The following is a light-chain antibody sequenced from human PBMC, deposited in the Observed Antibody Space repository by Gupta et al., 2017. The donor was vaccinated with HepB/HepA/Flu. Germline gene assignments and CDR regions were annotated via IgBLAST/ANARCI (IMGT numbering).Light chain of an antibody. V-gene: IGKV3-15*01. J-gene: IGKJ1*01. CDR2: GAS. CDR3: QQYNNWSPWT. CDR1: QRVSSN. Sequence: IVLPQSPATRSVSPGERAPLSSRASQRVSSNLAWYQQKPGQPPRLLIYGASTRATGIPARFSGSGSGTEFTLTISSLQSEDFAVYYCQQYNNWSPWTFGQGTKVEIK.